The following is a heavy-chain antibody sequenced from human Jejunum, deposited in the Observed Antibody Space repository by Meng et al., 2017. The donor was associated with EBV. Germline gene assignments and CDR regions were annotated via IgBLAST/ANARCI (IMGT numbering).Heavy chain of an antibody. Sequence: QVQQAGPGPGQVKPSVTLSLTCTVSCGSVSNASYYWSWIRQAQGKGLEWIGYIYYSGNTNYNPSLKSRATITVDTSKDQFSLKLSSVTAADTAVYYCARVVDYYERSGYPDFWGQGTLVTVSS. CDR3: ARVVDYYERSGYPDF. D-gene: IGHD3-22*01. CDR1: CGSVSNASYY. V-gene: IGHV4-61*01. CDR2: IYYSGNT. J-gene: IGHJ4*02.